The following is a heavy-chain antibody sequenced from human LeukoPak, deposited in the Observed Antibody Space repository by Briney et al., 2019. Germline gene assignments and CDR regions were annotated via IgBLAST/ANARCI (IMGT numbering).Heavy chain of an antibody. J-gene: IGHJ3*01. CDR1: GDTVSSNSAA. V-gene: IGHV6-1*01. CDR3: GKGFALDF. Sequence: QTLSLTCDISGDTVSSNSAAWNWTRHSLSRGLEWIGRTYYRSKCYYNYAVSVKSRMTNSPSTANIQFSLQLNSVTADDTSVYYCGKGFALDFWGKGTMVTVSS. CDR2: TYYRSKCYY.